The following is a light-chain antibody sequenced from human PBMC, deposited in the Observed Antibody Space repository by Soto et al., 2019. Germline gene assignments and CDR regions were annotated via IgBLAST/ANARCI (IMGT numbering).Light chain of an antibody. Sequence: EIVLTQSPATLSLSPGERATLSCRASQSVSNYLAWYQQKPGQAPRLLIYDASNRATGIPARFSGSGSGTDFPLTISSLEPEEFAVYYCQQRSNWPLLTFGGGTKVEIK. J-gene: IGKJ4*01. CDR2: DAS. V-gene: IGKV3-11*01. CDR3: QQRSNWPLLT. CDR1: QSVSNY.